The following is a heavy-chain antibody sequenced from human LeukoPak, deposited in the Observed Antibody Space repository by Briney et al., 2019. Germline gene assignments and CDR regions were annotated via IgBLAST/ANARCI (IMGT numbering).Heavy chain of an antibody. V-gene: IGHV1-2*02. J-gene: IGHJ4*02. CDR1: GYTFTSYA. CDR3: ARDRYGDGFAHFDY. D-gene: IGHD5-24*01. CDR2: ITPSGGT. Sequence: ASVKVSCKASGYTFTSYAMHRVRQAPGQGLEWMGWITPSGGTNYPQKFQGRVAITRDTSITTAYMDLSRLTSDDTAVYYCARDRYGDGFAHFDYWGREPWSPSPQ.